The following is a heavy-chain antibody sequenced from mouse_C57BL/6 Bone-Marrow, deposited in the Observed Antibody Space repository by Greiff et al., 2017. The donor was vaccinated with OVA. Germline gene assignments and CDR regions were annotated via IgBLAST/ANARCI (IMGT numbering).Heavy chain of an antibody. CDR1: GFTFSDYG. D-gene: IGHD2-4*01. V-gene: IGHV5-17*01. J-gene: IGHJ4*01. CDR2: ISSGSSTI. Sequence: EVKLVESGGGLVKPGGSLKLSCAASGFTFSDYGMHWVRQAPEKGLEWVAYISSGSSTIYYADTVKGRFTISRDNAKNTLFLQMTSLRSEDTAMYYCARRLRYAMDDWGQGTSVTVSS. CDR3: ARRLRYAMDD.